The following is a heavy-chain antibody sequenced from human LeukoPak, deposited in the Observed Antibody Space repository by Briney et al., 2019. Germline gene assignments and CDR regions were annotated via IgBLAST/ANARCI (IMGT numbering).Heavy chain of an antibody. J-gene: IGHJ3*02. CDR2: INWNGGST. V-gene: IGHV3-20*01. CDR1: GFTFDDYG. Sequence: GGSLRLSCAASGFTFDDYGMSWVRQAPGKGLEWVSVINWNGGSTGYADSVKGRFTISRDNAKNSLYLQMNSLRAEDTALYHCARDVHTVATIGGDAFDIWGQGTMVTVSS. D-gene: IGHD5-12*01. CDR3: ARDVHTVATIGGDAFDI.